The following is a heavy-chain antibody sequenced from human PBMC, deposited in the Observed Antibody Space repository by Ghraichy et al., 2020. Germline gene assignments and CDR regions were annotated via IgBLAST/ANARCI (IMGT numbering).Heavy chain of an antibody. CDR2: INSDGSTT. J-gene: IGHJ4*02. Sequence: GGSLRLSCAASGFTFSSYCMHWVRHAPGKGLVWVSRINSDGSTTNYADSVKGRFTISRDNAKNTLYLQMNSLRPEDTAVYYCARVSGGFDYWGQGILVTVSS. V-gene: IGHV3-74*01. D-gene: IGHD2-15*01. CDR3: ARVSGGFDY. CDR1: GFTFSSYC.